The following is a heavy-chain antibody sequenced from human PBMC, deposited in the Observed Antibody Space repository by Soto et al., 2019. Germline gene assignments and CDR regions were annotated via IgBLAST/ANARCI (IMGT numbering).Heavy chain of an antibody. CDR1: GYTFTSYG. V-gene: IGHV1-18*01. CDR2: ISGYNGHA. CDR3: ATDQDWLGP. J-gene: IGHJ5*02. Sequence: ASVKVSCKASGYTFTSYGISWVRQAPGHGLEWMGWISGYNGHASYAQKFQGRVTMTIDTSTNTAYMDLTTLTSDDSGVYYCATDQDWLGPWGQRTLVTVSS.